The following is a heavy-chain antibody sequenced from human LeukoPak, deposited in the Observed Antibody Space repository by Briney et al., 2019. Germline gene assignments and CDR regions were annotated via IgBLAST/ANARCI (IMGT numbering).Heavy chain of an antibody. J-gene: IGHJ4*02. Sequence: ASVKVSCKASGYTFTSYGISWVRQAPRQGLEWMGWISAYKGNTNYAQKLQGRVTMTTATSPSTAYMELRSLRSADTAVYYCARDAPYYYGSGSYPPHFDYWGQGTLVTVSS. CDR3: ARDAPYYYGSGSYPPHFDY. CDR2: ISAYKGNT. CDR1: GYTFTSYG. D-gene: IGHD3-10*01. V-gene: IGHV1-18*04.